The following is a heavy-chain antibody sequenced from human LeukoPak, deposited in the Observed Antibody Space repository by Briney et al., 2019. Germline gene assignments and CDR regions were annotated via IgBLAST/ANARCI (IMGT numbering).Heavy chain of an antibody. Sequence: GGSLRLSCAASGFTFDDYAMHWVRQDPGKGLEWVSLISGDGGSTYYADSVKGRFTISRDNSKNSLYLQMDSLRTEDTALYYCAKDRDPFEELPYYFDYWGQGTLVTVSS. D-gene: IGHD3-10*01. CDR2: ISGDGGST. CDR3: AKDRDPFEELPYYFDY. J-gene: IGHJ4*02. V-gene: IGHV3-43*02. CDR1: GFTFDDYA.